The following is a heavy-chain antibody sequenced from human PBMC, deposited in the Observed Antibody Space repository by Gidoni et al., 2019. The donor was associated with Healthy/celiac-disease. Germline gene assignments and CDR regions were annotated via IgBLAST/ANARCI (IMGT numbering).Heavy chain of an antibody. D-gene: IGHD3-16*01. Sequence: QVQLVESEGGVVQPGRSLRLSCAASGFTFSSYGMHWVRQAPGKGLEWVAVIWYDGSNKYYADSVKGRFTISRDNSKNTLYLQMNSLRAEDTAVYYCARGKGGGVHRGGMDVWGQGTTVTVSS. CDR2: IWYDGSNK. J-gene: IGHJ6*02. V-gene: IGHV3-33*01. CDR1: GFTFSSYG. CDR3: ARGKGGGVHRGGMDV.